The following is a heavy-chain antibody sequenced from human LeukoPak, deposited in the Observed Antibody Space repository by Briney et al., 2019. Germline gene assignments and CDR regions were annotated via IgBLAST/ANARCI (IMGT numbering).Heavy chain of an antibody. CDR1: GFTFDDYA. CDR3: AKDLGMVRGSYYYYMDV. V-gene: IGHV3-43D*03. J-gene: IGHJ6*03. Sequence: GGSLRLSCAASGFTFDDYAMHWVRQAPGKGLEWVSLISWDGGSTYYADSVKGRFTISRDNSNNTLYLQMNSLRAEDTAVYYCAKDLGMVRGSYYYYMDVWGKGTTVTISS. CDR2: ISWDGGST. D-gene: IGHD3-10*01.